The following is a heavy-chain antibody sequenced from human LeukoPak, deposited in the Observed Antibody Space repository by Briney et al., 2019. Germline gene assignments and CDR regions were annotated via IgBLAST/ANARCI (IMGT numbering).Heavy chain of an antibody. J-gene: IGHJ4*02. D-gene: IGHD6-6*01. CDR1: GYIFIDYY. Sequence: GDSVKISCQASGYIFIDYYLHWVRQAPGQGPEWMGWVNAHTEGTNYAQKFQDRVTMTRDRSISTAYMELRSLTSEDTAVYYCAGDFQAARLHLFEFWGQGSLVTVSS. V-gene: IGHV1-2*02. CDR3: AGDFQAARLHLFEF. CDR2: VNAHTEGT.